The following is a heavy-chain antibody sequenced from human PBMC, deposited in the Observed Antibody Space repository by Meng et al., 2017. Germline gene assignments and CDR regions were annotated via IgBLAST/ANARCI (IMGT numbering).Heavy chain of an antibody. CDR3: ARGPLVHQYFDY. Sequence: QVPLQQWGAGLLKTSETLSLTCAVYGGSFSGYYWSWIRQPPGKGLEWIGEINHSGSTNYNPSLKSRVTISVDTSKNQFSLKLSSVTAADTAVYYCARGPLVHQYFDYWGQGTLVTVSS. V-gene: IGHV4-34*01. CDR1: GGSFSGYY. D-gene: IGHD6-13*01. CDR2: INHSGST. J-gene: IGHJ4*02.